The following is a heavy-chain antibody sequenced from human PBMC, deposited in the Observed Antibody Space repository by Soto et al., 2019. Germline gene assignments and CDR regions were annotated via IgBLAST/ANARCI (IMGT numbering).Heavy chain of an antibody. J-gene: IGHJ4*02. D-gene: IGHD4-17*01. V-gene: IGHV3-74*01. CDR3: ARDLYGVGY. Sequence: EVQLVESGGGLVQPGGSLRLSCAASGFTFSTYWMHWVRQAPGKGLVWVSRIKGDASTTDYADSVKGRFTISRDNGKDTLYLQMNSPRAEDTAVDYCARDLYGVGYWGQGTLVTVSS. CDR2: IKGDASTT. CDR1: GFTFSTYW.